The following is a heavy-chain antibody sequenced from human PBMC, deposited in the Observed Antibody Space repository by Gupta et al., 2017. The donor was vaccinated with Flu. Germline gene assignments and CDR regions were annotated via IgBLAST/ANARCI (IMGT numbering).Heavy chain of an antibody. D-gene: IGHD3-22*01. CDR3: ARHKNADDSSGPPEWFDT. J-gene: IGHJ5*02. V-gene: IGHV4-39*01. Sequence: GWSRQRPGKALEWNGNFYDSGSTAYNPSLKSRVTISVDTSRTQFSLKLSSVTAADTAVYYCARHKNADDSSGPPEWFDTWGQGTLVTVSS. CDR2: FYDSGST.